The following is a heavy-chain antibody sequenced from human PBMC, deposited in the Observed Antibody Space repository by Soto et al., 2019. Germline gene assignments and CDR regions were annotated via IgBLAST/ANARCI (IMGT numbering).Heavy chain of an antibody. CDR1: GDSISSRSNH. Sequence: PSETLSLTCSVSGDSISSRSNHWGWIRQPPGKGLEWIGTISYSGSTYYNPSLKSRVTISVDTSKNQFSLNLSSVTATDTAVYYCARQPGKYIDGYLYFFDSWGQGTLVTVSS. V-gene: IGHV4-39*01. CDR2: ISYSGST. D-gene: IGHD5-18*01. CDR3: ARQPGKYIDGYLYFFDS. J-gene: IGHJ5*01.